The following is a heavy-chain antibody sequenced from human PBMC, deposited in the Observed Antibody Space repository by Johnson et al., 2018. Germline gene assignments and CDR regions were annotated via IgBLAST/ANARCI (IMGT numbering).Heavy chain of an antibody. D-gene: IGHD2-15*01. V-gene: IGHV1-46*01. CDR2: INPSGGST. CDR1: GYTFTSYY. J-gene: IGHJ3*02. Sequence: QVQLVQSGAEVKKPGASVKVSCKASGYTFTSYYMHWVRQAPEQGLEWMGIINPSGGSTSYAPKFQGRVTMTRDTSTSTVYTELSSLRSEDTAVYYCARKVVAAPFDAFDIWGQGTMVTVSS. CDR3: ARKVVAAPFDAFDI.